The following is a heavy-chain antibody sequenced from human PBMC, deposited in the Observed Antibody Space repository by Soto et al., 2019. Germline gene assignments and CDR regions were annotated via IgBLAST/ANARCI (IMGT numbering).Heavy chain of an antibody. J-gene: IGHJ5*02. Sequence: SETLSLTCTVSVGSISSYYWSWIRQPPGKGLEWIGYIYYSGSTNYNPSLKSRVTISVDTSKNQFSLKLSSVTAADTAVYYCARTTGYSSGWAQNWFDPWGQGTLVTVSS. V-gene: IGHV4-59*01. CDR3: ARTTGYSSGWAQNWFDP. CDR2: IYYSGST. CDR1: VGSISSYY. D-gene: IGHD6-19*01.